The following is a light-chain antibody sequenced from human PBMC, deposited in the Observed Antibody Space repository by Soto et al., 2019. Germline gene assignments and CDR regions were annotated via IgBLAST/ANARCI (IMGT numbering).Light chain of an antibody. CDR1: QSVSSNY. J-gene: IGKJ1*01. Sequence: AVSLFHEERASLPCRACQSVSSNYFAWYQQKPGQAPRLVMSGASNRAAGIPDRFDGGGSGTDFTLTISRLEPEDFAVYYCQQYGISPWTFGQGTKVDIK. V-gene: IGKV3-20*01. CDR2: GAS. CDR3: QQYGISPWT.